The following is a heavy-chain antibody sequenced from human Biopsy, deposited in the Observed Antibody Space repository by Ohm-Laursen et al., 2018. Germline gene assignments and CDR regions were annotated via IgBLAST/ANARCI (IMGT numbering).Heavy chain of an antibody. J-gene: IGHJ5*02. D-gene: IGHD2-2*01. V-gene: IGHV4-34*01. Sequence: TLSLTCAVYGGTYSGYYWSWIRQPPGKGLEWIGEVHHDGRANYNPSLKSRVTISGDMSKKQFSLKLSGVTAADTAVYYCARFIVPSLHCSNGVCPVRWFDPWGQGTLVTVFS. CDR3: ARFIVPSLHCSNGVCPVRWFDP. CDR1: GGTYSGYY. CDR2: VHHDGRA.